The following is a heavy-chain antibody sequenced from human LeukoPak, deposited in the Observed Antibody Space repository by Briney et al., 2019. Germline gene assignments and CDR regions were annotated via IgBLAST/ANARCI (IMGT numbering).Heavy chain of an antibody. CDR2: ISSGGTYE. CDR3: ARDSTYYYDSGSSGPHYFDN. V-gene: IGHV3-30*01. CDR1: GFTFSNYA. J-gene: IGHJ4*02. Sequence: PGQSLRLSCAASGFTFSNYAMHWVRQAPGKGLEWVSLISSGGTYEYYADSVKGRFTISRDNSKNTLYLQLNSLGAEDTAVYYCARDSTYYYDSGSSGPHYFDNWGQGTLVTVSS. D-gene: IGHD3-10*01.